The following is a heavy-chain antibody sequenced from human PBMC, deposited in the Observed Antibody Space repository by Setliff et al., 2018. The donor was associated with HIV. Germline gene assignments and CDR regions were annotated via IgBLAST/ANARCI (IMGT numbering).Heavy chain of an antibody. CDR3: ARLPFITIFGVLNGDDGFDI. D-gene: IGHD3-3*01. Sequence: ASVKVSCKASGYVFTGYYMHWVRQAPGQGPEWLGRINPKCGGTRYAQKFQGRVSMTRDTAISTAYMELSRLRSDDSAVYYCARLPFITIFGVLNGDDGFDIWGQGTMVNVSS. CDR1: GYVFTGYY. V-gene: IGHV1-2*06. CDR2: INPKCGGT. J-gene: IGHJ3*02.